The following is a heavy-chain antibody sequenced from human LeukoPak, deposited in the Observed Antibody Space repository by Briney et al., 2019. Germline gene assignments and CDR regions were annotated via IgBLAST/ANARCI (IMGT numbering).Heavy chain of an antibody. CDR1: GFTFSSYG. J-gene: IGHJ4*02. CDR3: ARLEYSGYGSRGY. Sequence: PGGSLRLSCAASGFTFSSYGMHWVRQAPGKGLEWVAVIWYDGSKKYYADSVKGRFTISRDNSKNTLYLQMNSLRAEDTAVYYCARLEYSGYGSRGYWGQGTLVTVSS. CDR2: IWYDGSKK. D-gene: IGHD5-12*01. V-gene: IGHV3-33*01.